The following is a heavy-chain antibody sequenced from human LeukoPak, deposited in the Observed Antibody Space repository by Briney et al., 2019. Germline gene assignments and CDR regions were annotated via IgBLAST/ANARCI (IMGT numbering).Heavy chain of an antibody. D-gene: IGHD3-16*01. Sequence: SETLSLTCTVSGGSISSYYWSWIRRPPGKGLEWIGYIYYSGSTTYNPSLKSRVTISVDTSKNQFSLKLSSVTAADTAVYYCARGEFDGGVYFDYWGQGTLVTVSS. CDR3: ARGEFDGGVYFDY. J-gene: IGHJ4*02. V-gene: IGHV4-59*12. CDR1: GGSISSYY. CDR2: IYYSGST.